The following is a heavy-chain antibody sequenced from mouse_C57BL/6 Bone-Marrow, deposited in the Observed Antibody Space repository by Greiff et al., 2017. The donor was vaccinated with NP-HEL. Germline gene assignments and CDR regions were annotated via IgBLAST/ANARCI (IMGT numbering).Heavy chain of an antibody. CDR2: ISSGGSYT. CDR1: GFTFSSYG. Sequence: EVKLMESGGDLVKPGGSLKLSCAASGFTFSSYGMSWVRQTPDKRLEWVATISSGGSYTYYPDSVKGRFTIASDNAKNTLYLQMSSLKSEDTAMYYCARDDYAWFAYWGQGTLVTVSA. V-gene: IGHV5-6*01. CDR3: ARDDYAWFAY. J-gene: IGHJ3*01. D-gene: IGHD2-4*01.